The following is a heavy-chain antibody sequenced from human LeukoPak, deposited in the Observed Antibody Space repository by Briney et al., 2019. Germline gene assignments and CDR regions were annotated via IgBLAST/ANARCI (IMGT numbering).Heavy chain of an antibody. V-gene: IGHV3-74*01. CDR3: ARSGGRDIVVVPAAMSYYYGMDV. Sequence: GGSLGLSCAASGFTFSSYWMHWVRQAPGKGLVWVSRINSDGSSTSYADPVKGRFTISRDNAKNTLYLQMNSLRAEDTAVYYCARSGGRDIVVVPAAMSYYYGMDVWGQGTTVTVSS. CDR2: INSDGSST. J-gene: IGHJ6*02. D-gene: IGHD2-2*01. CDR1: GFTFSSYW.